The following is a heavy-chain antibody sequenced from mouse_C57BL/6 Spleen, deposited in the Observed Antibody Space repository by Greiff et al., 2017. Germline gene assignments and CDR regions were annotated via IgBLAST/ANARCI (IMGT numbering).Heavy chain of an antibody. CDR3: ARVSKDDLYAMDD. V-gene: IGHV1-82*01. CDR1: GYAFSSSW. J-gene: IGHJ4*01. Sequence: VKLQESGPELVQPGASVKISCKASGYAFSSSWMNWVKQRPGKGLEWIGRIYPGDGDTNYNGKFKGKATLTADKSSSTAYMHLSSLTAEDSAVYFGARVSKDDLYAMDDWGQGTSVTVSS. CDR2: IYPGDGDT.